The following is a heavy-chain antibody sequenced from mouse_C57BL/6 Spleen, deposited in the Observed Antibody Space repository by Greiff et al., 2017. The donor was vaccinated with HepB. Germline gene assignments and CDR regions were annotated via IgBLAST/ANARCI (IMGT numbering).Heavy chain of an antibody. Sequence: QVQLQQPGAELVMPGASVKLSCKASGYTFTSYWMHWVKQRPGQGLEWIGEIDPSDSYTNYNQKFKGKSTLTVDKSSSTAYMQLSSLTSEDSAVYYCARSGSSHGDYWGQGTSVTVSS. D-gene: IGHD1-1*01. V-gene: IGHV1-69*01. CDR2: IDPSDSYT. CDR1: GYTFTSYW. CDR3: ARSGSSHGDY. J-gene: IGHJ4*01.